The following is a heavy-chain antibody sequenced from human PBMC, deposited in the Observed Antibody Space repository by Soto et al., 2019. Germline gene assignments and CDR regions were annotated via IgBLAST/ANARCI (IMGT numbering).Heavy chain of an antibody. Sequence: QVQLVQSGAEVKKPGSSVKVSCKASGGTFSSYAISWVRQAPGQGLEWMGGIIPIFGTANYAQKFQGRVTITADESTSTAYMELSSLRSEDTAVYYCASARTYGSNYYYYGMDVWGQWTTVTVSS. D-gene: IGHD3-10*01. CDR1: GGTFSSYA. CDR3: ASARTYGSNYYYYGMDV. V-gene: IGHV1-69*01. J-gene: IGHJ6*02. CDR2: IIPIFGTA.